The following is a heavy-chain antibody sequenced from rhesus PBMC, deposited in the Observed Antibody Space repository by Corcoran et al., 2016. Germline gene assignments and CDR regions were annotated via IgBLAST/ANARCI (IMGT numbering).Heavy chain of an antibody. CDR2: VCGSGGST. CDR3: ARDVRIYSNYDAFDS. CDR1: GYSISSGYA. Sequence: QVQLPESGPGLVKPSETRSPTCAVSGYSISSGYAWSWTRQPPVKGLEWIGHVCGSGGSTNYSTSLKSRVSISKDTSKNHFSLNLSSVTAADTAVYYCARDVRIYSNYDAFDSWGQGLRVTVSS. J-gene: IGHJ3*01. D-gene: IGHD4-23*01. V-gene: IGHV4-127*01.